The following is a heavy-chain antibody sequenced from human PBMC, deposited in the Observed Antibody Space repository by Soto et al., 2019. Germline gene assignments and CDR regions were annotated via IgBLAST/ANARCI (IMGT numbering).Heavy chain of an antibody. V-gene: IGHV1-69*13. CDR3: ARDGYCTNGVCYDY. D-gene: IGHD2-8*01. J-gene: IGHJ4*02. CDR2: IIPIFGTA. Sequence: SVKVSCKASGGTFSSYAISWVRQAPGQGLEWMGGIIPIFGTANYAQKFQGRVTITADESTSTAYMELSSLRSEDTAVYYCARDGYCTNGVCYDYWGQGTLVTVSS. CDR1: GGTFSSYA.